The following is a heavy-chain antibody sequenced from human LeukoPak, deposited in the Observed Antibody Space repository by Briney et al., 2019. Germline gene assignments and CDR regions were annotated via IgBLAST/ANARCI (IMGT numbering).Heavy chain of an antibody. CDR2: IDPDGETS. V-gene: IGHV3-64*01. CDR3: AAQGGLTGAYDP. J-gene: IGHJ5*02. D-gene: IGHD1-20*01. Sequence: PGGSLRLSCAASGFTFSSYVMLWVRQAPGMGLEYVSSIDPDGETSYYANSVKGRFTISRDNSNNMLYLHMGSLTSEDMAVYCCAAQGGLTGAYDPWGQGTLVTVSS. CDR1: GFTFSSYV.